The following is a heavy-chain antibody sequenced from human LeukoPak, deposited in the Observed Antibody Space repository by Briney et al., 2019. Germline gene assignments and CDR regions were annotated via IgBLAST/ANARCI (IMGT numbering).Heavy chain of an antibody. Sequence: GASVKVSCKASGYTFSIYGFSWVRQAPGQGLEWMGWISVYNGNTNYAQKFQGRVTMTTDTSTSTAHMELRSLRSDDTAVYYCARVNSLAAAGTSFGYWGQGTLVTVSS. D-gene: IGHD6-13*01. J-gene: IGHJ4*02. CDR3: ARVNSLAAAGTSFGY. CDR1: GYTFSIYG. CDR2: ISVYNGNT. V-gene: IGHV1-18*01.